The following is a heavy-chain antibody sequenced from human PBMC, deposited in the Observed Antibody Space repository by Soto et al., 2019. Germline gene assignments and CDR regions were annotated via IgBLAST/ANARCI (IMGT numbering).Heavy chain of an antibody. CDR3: ARVLYSSGSSGGFDY. CDR1: GGTFSSYA. D-gene: IGHD6-19*01. Sequence: QVQLVQSGAEVTKPGSSVKVSCKASGGTFSSYAISWVRQAPGQGLEWMGGIIPIFGTANYAQKFQGRVTITADESKSTAYMELSSLSSEDTAVYYCARVLYSSGSSGGFDYWGQGTLVTVSS. V-gene: IGHV1-69*12. J-gene: IGHJ4*02. CDR2: IIPIFGTA.